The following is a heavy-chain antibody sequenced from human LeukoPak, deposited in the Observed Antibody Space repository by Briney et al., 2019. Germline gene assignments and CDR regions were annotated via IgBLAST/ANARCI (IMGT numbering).Heavy chain of an antibody. Sequence: ASVTVSCKASGYTFTIYGISWVRQAPGQGLEWMGWMNPNSGNTGYAQKFQGRVTMTRNTSISTAYMELSSLRSEDTAVYYCARDGLDCSSTSCYPTIGYYYGMDVWGQGTTVTVSS. CDR3: ARDGLDCSSTSCYPTIGYYYGMDV. V-gene: IGHV1-8*02. J-gene: IGHJ6*02. D-gene: IGHD2-2*01. CDR2: MNPNSGNT. CDR1: GYTFTIYG.